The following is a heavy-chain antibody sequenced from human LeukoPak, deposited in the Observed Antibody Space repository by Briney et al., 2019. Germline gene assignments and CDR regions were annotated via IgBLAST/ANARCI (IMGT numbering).Heavy chain of an antibody. D-gene: IGHD3-10*01. CDR3: AKPLLLWFGELLPAEYFQH. Sequence: GGSLRLSCAASGFTFSSYAMSWVRQAPGKWLEWVSAISGSGGSTYYADSVKGRFTISRDNSKNTLYLQMNSLRAEDTAVYYCAKPLLLWFGELLPAEYFQHWGQGTLVTVSS. J-gene: IGHJ1*01. CDR1: GFTFSSYA. V-gene: IGHV3-23*01. CDR2: ISGSGGST.